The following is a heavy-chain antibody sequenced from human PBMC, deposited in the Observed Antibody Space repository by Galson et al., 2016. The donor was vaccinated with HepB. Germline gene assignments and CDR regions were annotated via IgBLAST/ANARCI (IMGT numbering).Heavy chain of an antibody. J-gene: IGHJ4*02. CDR3: ARYPSARGQGDSGGYRGFDY. D-gene: IGHD3-16*02. CDR2: IYDSRIT. V-gene: IGHV4-31*03. CDR1: GASVSGDYY. Sequence: TLSLTCTASGASVSGDYYWNWIRQYPGGGLEWIGYIYDSRITSYNPSLQSRVTISVDKSKNQLSLRLNSVTAADTALYYCARYPSARGQGDSGGYRGFDYWGQGTLVSVSS.